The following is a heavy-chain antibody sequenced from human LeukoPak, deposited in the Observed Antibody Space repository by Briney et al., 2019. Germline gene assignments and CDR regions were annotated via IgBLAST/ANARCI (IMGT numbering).Heavy chain of an antibody. CDR1: GFTFSSFG. V-gene: IGHV3-21*01. Sequence: GGSLRLSCGASGFTFSSFGMNWVRQAPGKALEWVSSISGSTTYRYYADSVKGRFTISRDNAKDSLYLQMSSLRAEDTAVYYCARAGYDGGNSNPPGYWGQGTLVTVSS. CDR2: ISGSTTYR. D-gene: IGHD4-23*01. CDR3: ARAGYDGGNSNPPGY. J-gene: IGHJ4*02.